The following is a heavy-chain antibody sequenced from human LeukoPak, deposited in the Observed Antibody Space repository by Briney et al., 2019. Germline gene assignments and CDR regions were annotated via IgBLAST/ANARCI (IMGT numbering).Heavy chain of an antibody. Sequence: GGSLRLSCAASGFNFNDAAMTWVRQAPGKGLEWVSLIASSGRNTYYTDSVRGRFTISRDNSKKTLSLQMNSPRVEDTAIYYCAKDIQLSAWGLGTMVTVSS. V-gene: IGHV3-23*01. CDR3: AKDIQLSA. CDR2: IASSGRNT. J-gene: IGHJ3*01. D-gene: IGHD5-24*01. CDR1: GFNFNDAA.